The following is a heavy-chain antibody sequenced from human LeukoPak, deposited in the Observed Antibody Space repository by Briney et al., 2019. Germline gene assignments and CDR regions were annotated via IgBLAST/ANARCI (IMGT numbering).Heavy chain of an antibody. D-gene: IGHD1-26*01. Sequence: SETLSLTCAVYGGSFSGYYWSWIRQPPGKGLEWIGEINHSGSTNYNPSLKSRVTISVDTSKNQFSLKLSSVTAADTAVYYCARVRKWGSYYYYYMDVWGKGTTVTISS. CDR2: INHSGST. J-gene: IGHJ6*03. V-gene: IGHV4-34*01. CDR3: ARVRKWGSYYYYYMDV. CDR1: GGSFSGYY.